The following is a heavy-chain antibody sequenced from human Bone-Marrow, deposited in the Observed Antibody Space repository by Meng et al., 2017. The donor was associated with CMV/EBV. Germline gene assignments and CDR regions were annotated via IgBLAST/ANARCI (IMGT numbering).Heavy chain of an antibody. Sequence: GESLKISCAASGFTFSSYAMHWVRQAPGKGLDWVAVISYDGSNKYYADSVKGRFTISRDNSKNPLYLQMNSLRAEDTAVYYCARDGILLMVYARDAFDIWGQGTMVTVSS. D-gene: IGHD2-8*01. V-gene: IGHV3-30-3*01. CDR1: GFTFSSYA. CDR3: ARDGILLMVYARDAFDI. CDR2: ISYDGSNK. J-gene: IGHJ3*02.